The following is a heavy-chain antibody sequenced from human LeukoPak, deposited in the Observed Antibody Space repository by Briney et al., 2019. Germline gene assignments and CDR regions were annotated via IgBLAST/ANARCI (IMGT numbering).Heavy chain of an antibody. V-gene: IGHV3-21*01. Sequence: GGSLRLSCAASGFTFSSYTMNWVRQAPGKGLEWVSSISSRGSYIYYADSVTGRFTISRDNAKNSLFLQMNSLRVEDTAVYYCARDNSAERGQQLANWGQGTLVTVSS. J-gene: IGHJ4*02. CDR1: GFTFSSYT. CDR3: ARDNSAERGQQLAN. CDR2: ISSRGSYI. D-gene: IGHD6-13*01.